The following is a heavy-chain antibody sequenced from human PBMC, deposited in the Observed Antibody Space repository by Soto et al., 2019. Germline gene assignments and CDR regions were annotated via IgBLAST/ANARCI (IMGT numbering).Heavy chain of an antibody. Sequence: QITLKESGPTLVKPTQTLTLTCTFSGFSLSTGGVGVGWIRQPPGKALEWLALIYWDDDKRHSPSLKSRLTVTKDTSKNQVVLTMTNMDPVDTATYYCAHSRCGGDCLRSYSSHYYYGMDVWGQGTTVTVSS. D-gene: IGHD2-21*02. J-gene: IGHJ6*02. CDR2: IYWDDDK. CDR3: AHSRCGGDCLRSYSSHYYYGMDV. CDR1: GFSLSTGGVG. V-gene: IGHV2-5*02.